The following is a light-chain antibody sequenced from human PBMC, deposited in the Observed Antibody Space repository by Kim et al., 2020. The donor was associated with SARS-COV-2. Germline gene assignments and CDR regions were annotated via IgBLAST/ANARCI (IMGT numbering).Light chain of an antibody. Sequence: ASVKLTCTLSSGHSSYDIAWHQQQPEKGPRYLMKLNSDGSHTKGDGIPDRFSGSSSGAERYLSITSIQSEDEADYYCQTWGTGTWVFGGGTQLTVL. J-gene: IGLJ3*02. CDR2: LNSDGSH. CDR1: SGHSSYD. V-gene: IGLV4-69*01. CDR3: QTWGTGTWV.